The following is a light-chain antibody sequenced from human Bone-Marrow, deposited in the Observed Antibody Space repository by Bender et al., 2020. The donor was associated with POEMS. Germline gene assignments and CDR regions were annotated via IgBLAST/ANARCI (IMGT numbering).Light chain of an antibody. CDR3: LLFYSGARV. Sequence: TQPPSVSVAPGQTAEITCSGNNVGNEHVHWYQQKPGQAPRTLIYDTNIKHSWTPARFSGSLLGGRAALTLSGAQPDDEAEYYCLLFYSGARVFGGGTKLTVL. J-gene: IGLJ3*02. V-gene: IGLV7-46*01. CDR2: DTN. CDR1: NVGNEHV.